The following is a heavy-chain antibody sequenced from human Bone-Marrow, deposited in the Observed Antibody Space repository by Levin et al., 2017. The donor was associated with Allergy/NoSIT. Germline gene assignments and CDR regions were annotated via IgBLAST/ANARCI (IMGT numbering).Heavy chain of an antibody. J-gene: IGHJ6*02. V-gene: IGHV3-23*01. Sequence: PGGSLRLSCAASGFTFSSYAMGWVRQAPGKGLEWVSVISSSDFGTYYADSVQGRFTISRDNSKNTVNLQMDGLRGDDTAVYYCAKDDGTHGDYVYGMDVWGQGTTVTVS. D-gene: IGHD1-14*01. CDR2: ISSSDFGT. CDR1: GFTFSSYA. CDR3: AKDDGTHGDYVYGMDV.